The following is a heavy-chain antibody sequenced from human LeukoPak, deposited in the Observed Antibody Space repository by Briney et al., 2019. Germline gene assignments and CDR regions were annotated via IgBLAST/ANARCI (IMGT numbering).Heavy chain of an antibody. CDR1: GFTFSSYS. CDR3: ARVYYDFWSGYYTRGGGYFDY. J-gene: IGHJ4*02. CDR2: ISSSSSTI. Sequence: GGSLRLSCAASGFTFSSYSMNWVRQAPGKGLEWVSYISSSSSTIYYADSVKGRFTISRDNSKNTLYLQMNSLRAEDTAVYYCARVYYDFWSGYYTRGGGYFDYWGQGTLVTVSS. V-gene: IGHV3-48*01. D-gene: IGHD3-3*01.